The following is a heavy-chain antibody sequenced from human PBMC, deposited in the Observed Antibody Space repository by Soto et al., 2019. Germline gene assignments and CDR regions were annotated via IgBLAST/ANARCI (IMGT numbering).Heavy chain of an antibody. CDR2: INSDGSSA. Sequence: EVQLVESGGGLVQPGGSVRLSCAASGFTFSSYWMHWVRQAPGKGLVWVSRINSDGSSASYADSVKGPFTISRDNAKNTLYLQINSLRADDTAVYYCARGYDCVDPHCFRYYYYGMDVSGQRTTVTVSS. CDR1: GFTFSSYW. J-gene: IGHJ6*02. D-gene: IGHD3-16*01. CDR3: ARGYDCVDPHCFRYYYYGMDV. V-gene: IGHV3-74*01.